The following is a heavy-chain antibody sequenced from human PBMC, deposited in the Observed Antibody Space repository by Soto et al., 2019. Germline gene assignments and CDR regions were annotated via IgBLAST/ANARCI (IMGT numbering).Heavy chain of an antibody. Sequence: ASVKVSCKASGYTFTSYAMHWVRQAPGQRLEWMGWINAGNGNTKYSQKFQGRVTITRDTSASTAYMELSSLRSEDTAVYYCAREGYCSGGSCYSDKYYYYGMDVWGQGTTVTVS. CDR1: GYTFTSYA. CDR3: AREGYCSGGSCYSDKYYYYGMDV. CDR2: INAGNGNT. J-gene: IGHJ6*02. V-gene: IGHV1-3*01. D-gene: IGHD2-15*01.